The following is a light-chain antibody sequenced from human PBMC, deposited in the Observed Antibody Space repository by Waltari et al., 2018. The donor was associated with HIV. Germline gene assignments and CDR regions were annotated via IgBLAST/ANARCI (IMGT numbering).Light chain of an antibody. CDR2: DVN. CDR1: ASDLRAYNY. V-gene: IGLV2-14*03. Sequence: QSALTQPASVSGSPGQSITVSCSGTASDLRAYNYVSWFQQHPDKAPQLLIFDVNKRPSGVSNRFSGSKSGSTASLTISGLQPDDEADYSCCSYTTSGTWVFGGGTRVTVL. CDR3: CSYTTSGTWV. J-gene: IGLJ3*02.